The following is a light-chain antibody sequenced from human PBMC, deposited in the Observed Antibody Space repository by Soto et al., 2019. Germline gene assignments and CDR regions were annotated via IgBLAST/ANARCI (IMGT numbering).Light chain of an antibody. J-gene: IGLJ1*01. V-gene: IGLV2-14*01. Sequence: QSVLTQPASVSGSPGQSITISCTGTSSDVGSYNFVSWYQQHPGKAPKLMIYDVSHRPSGVSNRFSGSKSGNTASLTISGLQAEDEADYYCSSYTSSSTLTVFGTGTKATVL. CDR3: SSYTSSSTLTV. CDR1: SSDVGSYNF. CDR2: DVS.